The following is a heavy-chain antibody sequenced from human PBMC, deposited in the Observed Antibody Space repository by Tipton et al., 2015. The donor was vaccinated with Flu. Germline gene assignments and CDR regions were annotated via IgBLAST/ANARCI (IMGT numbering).Heavy chain of an antibody. CDR1: EFTVSSNY. J-gene: IGHJ4*02. Sequence: LSLTCAASEFTVSSNYMAWVRQAPGKGLEWVSLIYISGSTFYADSVKGRFTISRDNSKNTLFLQINSLRPEDTAVYYCARVQGHTSGWYRFDYWGQGTQVTVSS. CDR2: IYISGST. CDR3: ARVQGHTSGWYRFDY. V-gene: IGHV3-53*01. D-gene: IGHD6-19*01.